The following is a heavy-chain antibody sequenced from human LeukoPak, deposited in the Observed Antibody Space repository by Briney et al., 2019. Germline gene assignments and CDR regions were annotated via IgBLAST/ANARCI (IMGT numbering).Heavy chain of an antibody. D-gene: IGHD6-13*01. CDR2: IYTSGST. V-gene: IGHV4-4*07. CDR1: GGSISSYY. Sequence: SETLSLTCTVSGGSISSYYWSWIRQPAGKGLEWIGRIYTSGSTNYNPSLKSRVTMSVDTSKNQFSLKLSSVTAADTAVYYCARGGGSSWYTAAFDIWGQGTMVTVSS. CDR3: ARGGGSSWYTAAFDI. J-gene: IGHJ3*02.